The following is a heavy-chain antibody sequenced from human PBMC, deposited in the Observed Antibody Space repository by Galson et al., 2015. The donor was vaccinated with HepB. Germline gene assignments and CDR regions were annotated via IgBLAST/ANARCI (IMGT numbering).Heavy chain of an antibody. CDR2: IGGNDGTT. J-gene: IGHJ1*01. CDR1: GLTKYA. D-gene: IGHD2-8*02. V-gene: IGHV3-23*01. Sequence: SLRLSCAASGLTKYATTWVRQAPGKGLEWVSTIGGNDGTTYYADSGKGRFTISRDNSKNTLYLQMNSLRVEDTAIYYCAKTTGRFSADFFWGQGTLVTVSS. CDR3: AKTTGRFSADFF.